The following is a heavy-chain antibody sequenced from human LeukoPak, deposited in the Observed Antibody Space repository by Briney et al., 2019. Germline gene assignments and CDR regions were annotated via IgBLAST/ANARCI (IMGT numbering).Heavy chain of an antibody. CDR1: GLRQYGISNYA. Sequence: GGSLRLSCVASGLRQYGISNYAMTWVRQAPGKGLEWVSTLTHDSETTYHADSVKGRFTIPRDNSKNTLFLQMGSLRADDTAVYYCAKNWGSSYYYMDVWGKGTTVTVSS. D-gene: IGHD7-27*01. V-gene: IGHV3-23*01. CDR3: AKNWGSSYYYMDV. CDR2: LTHDSETT. J-gene: IGHJ6*03.